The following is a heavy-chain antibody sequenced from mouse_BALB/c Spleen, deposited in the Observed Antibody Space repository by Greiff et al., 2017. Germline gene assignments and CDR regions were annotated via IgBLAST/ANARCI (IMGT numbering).Heavy chain of an antibody. CDR3: AYYCGSSVFAY. V-gene: IGHV14-3*02. J-gene: IGHJ3*01. Sequence: VQLQQSGAELVKPGASVKLSCTASGFNIKDTYMHWVKQRPEQGLEWIGRIDPANGNTKYDPKFQGKATITADTSSNTAYLQLSSLTSEDTAVYYCAYYCGSSVFAYWGQGTLVTVSA. CDR1: GFNIKDTY. CDR2: IDPANGNT. D-gene: IGHD1-1*01.